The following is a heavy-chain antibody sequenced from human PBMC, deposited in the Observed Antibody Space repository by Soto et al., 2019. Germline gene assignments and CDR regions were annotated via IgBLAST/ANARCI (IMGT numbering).Heavy chain of an antibody. D-gene: IGHD2-15*01. CDR2: FDPEDGET. Sequence: ASVKVSCKVSGYTLTELSMHWVRQAPGKGLEWMGGFDPEDGETIYAQKFQGRVTMTEDTSTDTAYMELSSLRSEDTAVYYCATGHRGYCSGGSCGEFDYWGQGTLVTVSA. CDR3: ATGHRGYCSGGSCGEFDY. CDR1: GYTLTELS. V-gene: IGHV1-24*01. J-gene: IGHJ4*02.